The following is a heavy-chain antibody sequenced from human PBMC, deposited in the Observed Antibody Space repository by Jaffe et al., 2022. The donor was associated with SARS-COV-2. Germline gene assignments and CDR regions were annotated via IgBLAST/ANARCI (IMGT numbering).Heavy chain of an antibody. V-gene: IGHV3-33*01. CDR1: GFIFSSYG. CDR3: ARDGHSSASAGLDV. CDR2: IWHDGNIK. Sequence: QVQLMESGGGVVQPGKSLRLSCAASGFIFSSYGMHWVRQAPGKGLEWVAVIWHDGNIKYYADSVKGRLTISRDNSKNTLYLQMNSLRVEDTAVYYCARDGHSSASAGLDVWGQGTTVSVSS. D-gene: IGHD6-6*01. J-gene: IGHJ6*02.